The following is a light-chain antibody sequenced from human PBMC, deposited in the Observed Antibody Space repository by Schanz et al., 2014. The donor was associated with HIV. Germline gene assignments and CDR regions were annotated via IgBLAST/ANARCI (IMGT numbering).Light chain of an antibody. J-gene: IGLJ1*01. CDR2: GNT. CDR1: RSNIGAGYD. Sequence: QSVLTQPPSVSGAPGQRVAISCTGSRSNIGAGYDVHWYHHLPGTAPKLLVYGNTYRPSGISTRFSGLKSGTSASLAITGLQAEDEAEYYCQSYDSSLGGYVFGTGTKVTVL. CDR3: QSYDSSLGGYV. V-gene: IGLV1-40*01.